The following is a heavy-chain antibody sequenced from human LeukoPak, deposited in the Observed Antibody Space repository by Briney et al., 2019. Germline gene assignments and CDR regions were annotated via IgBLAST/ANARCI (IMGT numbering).Heavy chain of an antibody. CDR3: ARSTYSRYYFDY. CDR2: INPNSGGT. D-gene: IGHD2-21*01. Sequence: GASVKVSCKASGYTFTGYYMHWVRQAPRQGLEWMGWINPNSGGTNYAQKFQGRVTVTRDTSISTAYMELSRLRSDDTAVYYCARSTYSRYYFDYWGQGTLVTVSS. V-gene: IGHV1-2*02. J-gene: IGHJ4*02. CDR1: GYTFTGYY.